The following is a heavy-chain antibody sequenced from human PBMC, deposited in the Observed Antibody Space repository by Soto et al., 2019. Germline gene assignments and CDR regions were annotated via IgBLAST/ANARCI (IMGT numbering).Heavy chain of an antibody. CDR3: ARYNYDSSGYHRYYYYGMDV. D-gene: IGHD3-22*01. J-gene: IGHJ6*02. CDR1: GDSIRSDNYY. Sequence: PSGTLSLTCSVSGDSIRSDNYYWGWVRQHPGKGLEWIGYIYYSGSTYYNPSLKSRVTISVDTSKNQFSLKLSSVTAADTAVYYCARYNYDSSGYHRYYYYGMDVWGQGTTVTVSS. CDR2: IYYSGST. V-gene: IGHV4-31*03.